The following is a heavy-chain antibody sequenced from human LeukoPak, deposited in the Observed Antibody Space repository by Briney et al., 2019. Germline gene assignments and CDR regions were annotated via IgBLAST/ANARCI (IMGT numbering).Heavy chain of an antibody. CDR3: ARDSGERKKRYCSGGSCLGPYDY. Sequence: SETLSLTCSVSGGSISSGSYYSNWIRQPAGKGLEWIGRIYTSGSTNYNPSLKNRVTISVDTSKNQFSLKLSSVTAADTAVYYCARDSGERKKRYCSGGSCLGPYDYWGQGTLVTVSS. CDR1: GGSISSGSYY. D-gene: IGHD2-15*01. V-gene: IGHV4-61*02. J-gene: IGHJ4*02. CDR2: IYTSGST.